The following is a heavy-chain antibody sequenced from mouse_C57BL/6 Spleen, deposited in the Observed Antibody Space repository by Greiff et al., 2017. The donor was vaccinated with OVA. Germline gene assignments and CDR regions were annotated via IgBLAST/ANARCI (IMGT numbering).Heavy chain of an antibody. CDR2: IYPGSGST. Sequence: VQLQQPGAELVMPGASVKLSCKASGYTFTSYWITWVKQRPGQGLEWIGDIYPGSGSTNYNEKFKSKATLTVDTSSSTAYMQLSSLTSEDSAVYYCARYDYYAMDYWGQGTSVTVSS. CDR1: GYTFTSYW. V-gene: IGHV1-55*01. J-gene: IGHJ4*01. CDR3: ARYDYYAMDY.